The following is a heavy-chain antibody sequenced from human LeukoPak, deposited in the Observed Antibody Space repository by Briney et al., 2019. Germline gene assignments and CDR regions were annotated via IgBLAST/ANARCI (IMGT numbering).Heavy chain of an antibody. V-gene: IGHV4-34*01. CDR3: ARSLAVAGEQYDAFDI. CDR2: INHSGST. CDR1: GGSFSGYY. J-gene: IGHJ3*02. D-gene: IGHD6-19*01. Sequence: SETLSLTCAVYGGSFSGYYWSWIRQPPGKGLEWIGEINHSGSTNYNPPLKSRVTISVDTSKNQFSLKLSSVTAADTAVYYCARSLAVAGEQYDAFDIWGQGTMVTVSS.